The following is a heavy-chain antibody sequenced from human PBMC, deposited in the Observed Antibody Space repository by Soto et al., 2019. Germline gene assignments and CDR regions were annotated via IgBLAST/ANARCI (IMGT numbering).Heavy chain of an antibody. Sequence: LRLSCSVSGFPFSNYAMSWVRQAPGKGLEWVSSTSGGGGGTYYADSVKGRFTISRDNAKNSLYLQMNSLRAEDTAVYYCASAYDSSDSPFDYWGQGTLVTVSS. V-gene: IGHV3-23*01. J-gene: IGHJ4*02. D-gene: IGHD3-22*01. CDR1: GFPFSNYA. CDR2: TSGGGGGT. CDR3: ASAYDSSDSPFDY.